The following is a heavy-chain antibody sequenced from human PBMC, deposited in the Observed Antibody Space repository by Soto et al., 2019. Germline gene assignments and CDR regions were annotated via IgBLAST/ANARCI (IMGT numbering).Heavy chain of an antibody. V-gene: IGHV4-34*01. Sequence: SETLSLTCAVYGGSFSGYYWSWIRQPPGKGLEWIGEINHSGSTNYNPSLKSRVTISVDTSKNQFSLKLSSVTAADTAVYYCARGRVVVVVAATLPHFDYWGQGTLVTVSS. CDR2: INHSGST. D-gene: IGHD2-15*01. J-gene: IGHJ4*02. CDR3: ARGRVVVVVAATLPHFDY. CDR1: GGSFSGYY.